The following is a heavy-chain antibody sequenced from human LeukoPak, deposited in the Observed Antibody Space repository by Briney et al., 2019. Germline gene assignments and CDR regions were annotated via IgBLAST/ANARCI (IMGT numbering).Heavy chain of an antibody. V-gene: IGHV3-33*08. CDR1: GFTFSSYS. CDR2: IWYDGSNE. CDR3: ARDGYCNGDICYPHHFDY. Sequence: PGGSLRLSCAASGFTFSSYSMHWVRQAPGKGLEWVAVIWYDGSNEYYADSVKGRFTISRDSSKNTLYLQMSSLRAEDTALYYCARDGYCNGDICYPHHFDYWGQGTLVTVSS. J-gene: IGHJ4*02. D-gene: IGHD2-15*01.